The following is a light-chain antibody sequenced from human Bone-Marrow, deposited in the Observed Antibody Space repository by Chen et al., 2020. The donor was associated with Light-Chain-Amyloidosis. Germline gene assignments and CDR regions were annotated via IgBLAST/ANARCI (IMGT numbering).Light chain of an antibody. CDR1: DLPTKY. J-gene: IGLJ2*01. V-gene: IGLV3-25*03. CDR2: RDT. Sequence: SYELTQPPSVSVSPGQTARLTCSGDDLPTKYAYWYQQKPGQAPVLVIHRDTERPSGISERFSGSSSGTTATLTISGFQAEDEADYHCQSVDSSGTYEVIFGGGTKLTVL. CDR3: QSVDSSGTYEVI.